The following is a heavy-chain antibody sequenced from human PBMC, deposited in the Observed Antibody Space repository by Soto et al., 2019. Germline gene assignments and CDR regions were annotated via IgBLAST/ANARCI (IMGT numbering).Heavy chain of an antibody. D-gene: IGHD3-9*01. CDR1: GYTFTDYY. V-gene: IGHV1-2*02. CDR2: INPDSGAT. J-gene: IGHJ2*01. CDR3: ARRYYDVLAGYPSFDL. Sequence: QVQLVQSGAEVKKPGASVKVSCKASGYTFTDYYMHWVRQAPGQGLEWMGWINPDSGATNYAKKFQGRVAMTRDTSISTAYMELSRLRSDDTAVYYCARRYYDVLAGYPSFDLWGRGTLVTVSS.